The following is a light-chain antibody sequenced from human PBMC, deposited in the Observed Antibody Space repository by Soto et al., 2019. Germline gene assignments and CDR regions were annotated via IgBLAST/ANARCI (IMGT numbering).Light chain of an antibody. V-gene: IGKV4-1*01. CDR1: QSVLYSSNNKNY. Sequence: DIVMTQSPDSLAVSLGERATINCKSSQSVLYSSNNKNYLAWYQQKPGQPPKLVIYWASTRESGVPDRFSGSGSGTEFTLTISSLQAEDVAVYYCQRYYSIPLTFGGGTKVEIK. J-gene: IGKJ4*01. CDR2: WAS. CDR3: QRYYSIPLT.